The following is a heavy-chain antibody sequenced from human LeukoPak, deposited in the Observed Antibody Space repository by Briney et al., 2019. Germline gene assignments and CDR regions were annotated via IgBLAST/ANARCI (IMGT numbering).Heavy chain of an antibody. CDR3: ARMKTYYYMDV. V-gene: IGHV3-7*01. Sequence: GGALRLSCGASGFTFSGYWMIWFRQAPGKGLEWVANIKQDGSEKYYADSVKGRFTISRDNAKNSLFLQMYSLRAEDTAVYYCARMKTYYYMDVWGKGTTVTVSS. CDR2: IKQDGSEK. CDR1: GFTFSGYW. J-gene: IGHJ6*03.